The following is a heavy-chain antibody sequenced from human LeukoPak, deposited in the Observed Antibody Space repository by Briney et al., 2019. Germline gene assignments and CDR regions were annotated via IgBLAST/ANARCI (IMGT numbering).Heavy chain of an antibody. Sequence: PGGSLRLSCAASGFTFSSSGMHWVRQAPGKGLEWVAFIRYDGSNKYYADSVKGRFTISRDNSKNTLYLQMNSLRAEDTAVYYCARPRSGSYAQIAFDIWGQGTMVTVSS. J-gene: IGHJ3*02. CDR1: GFTFSSSG. CDR2: IRYDGSNK. D-gene: IGHD1-26*01. V-gene: IGHV3-30*02. CDR3: ARPRSGSYAQIAFDI.